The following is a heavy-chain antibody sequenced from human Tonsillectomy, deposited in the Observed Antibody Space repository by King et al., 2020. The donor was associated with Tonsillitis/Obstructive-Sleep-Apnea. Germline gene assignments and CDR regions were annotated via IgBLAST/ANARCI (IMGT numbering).Heavy chain of an antibody. V-gene: IGHV4-59*08. Sequence: VQLQESGPGLVKPSETLSLTCTVSGVSISSYYWSWIRQPPGKGLEWIGHIFHSGTTNHNPSLKSRVTMSVDTSKTQVSLKLSSVTAADTAVYYCARLQRDFWSGNVYHYYYMDVWGKGTTVTVSS. CDR3: ARLQRDFWSGNVYHYYYMDV. D-gene: IGHD3-3*01. J-gene: IGHJ6*03. CDR1: GVSISSYY. CDR2: IFHSGTT.